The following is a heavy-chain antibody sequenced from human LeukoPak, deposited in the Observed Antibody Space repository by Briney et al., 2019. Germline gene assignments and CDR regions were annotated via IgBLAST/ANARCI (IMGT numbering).Heavy chain of an antibody. CDR3: AKDGSWGDSYFYFYMDV. V-gene: IGHV3-23*01. Sequence: GGSLRLSCEASGFTFGSFAMSWVRQAPGKGLEWVSGISGSGYYTYYADSVKGRFTISRDNSKNTLYIQMNSLRAEDTAVYYCAKDGSWGDSYFYFYMDVWGKGTTVTVSS. CDR1: GFTFGSFA. CDR2: ISGSGYYT. D-gene: IGHD3-16*01. J-gene: IGHJ6*03.